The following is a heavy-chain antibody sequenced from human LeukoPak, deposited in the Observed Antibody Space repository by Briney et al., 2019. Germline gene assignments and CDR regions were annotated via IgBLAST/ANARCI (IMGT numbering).Heavy chain of an antibody. J-gene: IGHJ4*02. CDR2: ISWNSGSI. V-gene: IGHV3-9*01. D-gene: IGHD4-11*01. CDR3: AKGLRLQSLAS. CDR1: GFTFDDYA. Sequence: PGRSLRLSWAAAGFTFDDYAMHWVRQAPGKGLEWVSGISWNSGSIGYADSVKGRFTISRDNAKNSLYLQMNSLRAEAPALYSCAKGLRLQSLASWGPGTLVTVSS.